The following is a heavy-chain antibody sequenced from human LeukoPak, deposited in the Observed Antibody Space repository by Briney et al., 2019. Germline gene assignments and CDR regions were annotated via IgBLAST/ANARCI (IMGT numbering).Heavy chain of an antibody. Sequence: PGGSLRLSCAASGFTFSSYAMHWVRQAPGKGLEWVAVISYDGSNKYYADSVKGRFTISRDNSKNTLYLQMNSLRAEDTAVYYCARREQWLNFDYWGQGTLVTVSS. CDR1: GFTFSSYA. V-gene: IGHV3-30-3*01. CDR2: ISYDGSNK. CDR3: ARREQWLNFDY. D-gene: IGHD6-19*01. J-gene: IGHJ4*02.